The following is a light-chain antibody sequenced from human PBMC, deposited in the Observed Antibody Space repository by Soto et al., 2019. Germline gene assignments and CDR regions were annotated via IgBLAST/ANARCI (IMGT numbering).Light chain of an antibody. CDR1: QSTSTW. Sequence: DIQMTQSPSTLSASVGDSVTITCRASQSTSTWLAWYQHKPGKAPNLLIYKASSLESGVPSRFSGSGSGTEFTLTISSLQPDDVATYYCQQYGRYRTFGQGTKVEIK. CDR3: QQYGRYRT. V-gene: IGKV1-5*03. CDR2: KAS. J-gene: IGKJ1*01.